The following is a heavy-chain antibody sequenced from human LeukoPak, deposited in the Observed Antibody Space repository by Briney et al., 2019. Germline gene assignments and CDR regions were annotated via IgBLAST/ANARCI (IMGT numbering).Heavy chain of an antibody. CDR1: GFTFSDYY. CDR2: ISSSSSYT. D-gene: IGHD3-16*02. CDR3: ARYILRVIPDH. V-gene: IGHV3-11*03. Sequence: GGSLRLSCAASGFTFSDYYMSWIRQAPGKGLEWVSYISSSSSYTNYADSVKGRFTISRDNAKNSLYLQMNSLRAEDTAVYYCARYILRVIPDHWGQGTLVTVSS. J-gene: IGHJ4*02.